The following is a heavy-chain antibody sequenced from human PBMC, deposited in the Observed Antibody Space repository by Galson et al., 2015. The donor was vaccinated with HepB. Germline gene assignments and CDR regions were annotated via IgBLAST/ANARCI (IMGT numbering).Heavy chain of an antibody. CDR2: SNSDGGIT. J-gene: IGHJ5*02. D-gene: IGHD3-9*01. CDR3: ARGRKYYDVLTGPNWFDP. Sequence: SLRLSCAASGFTFSDYWMHWVRQAPGKGLVWVSRSNSDGGITSYADSVKGRFTISRDNAKNTLYLQMNSLRAEDTAIYYCARGRKYYDVLTGPNWFDPWGQGTLVTVSS. V-gene: IGHV3-74*01. CDR1: GFTFSDYW.